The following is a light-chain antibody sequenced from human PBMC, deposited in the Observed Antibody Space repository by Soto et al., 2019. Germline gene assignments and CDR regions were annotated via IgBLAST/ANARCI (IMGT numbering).Light chain of an antibody. V-gene: IGKV1-12*01. CDR1: QGISSW. CDR2: DAS. Sequence: DIQMTQSPCSVSASVGDGVTITCRASQGISSWLAWYQQKPGKAPNLLIYDASSLHSGVPSRFSGSGSGTEFTLTISSLQPDDFATHYCQQYNRFPITFGQGTRLEIK. CDR3: QQYNRFPIT. J-gene: IGKJ5*01.